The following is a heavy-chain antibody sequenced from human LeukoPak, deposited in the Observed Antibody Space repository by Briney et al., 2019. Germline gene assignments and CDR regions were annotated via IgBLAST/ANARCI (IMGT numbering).Heavy chain of an antibody. D-gene: IGHD3-22*01. V-gene: IGHV1-2*02. CDR1: GYTFSDNY. CDR3: ARYDISTNRFDY. CDR2: INPNSGGT. Sequence: GASVKVSCKASGYTFSDNYIHWMRQAPGQGLEWMGWINPNSGGTNYAQNFQGRVTMTRDTSISTVYVELSRLRSDDTAVFYCARYDISTNRFDYWGQGTLVTVSS. J-gene: IGHJ4*02.